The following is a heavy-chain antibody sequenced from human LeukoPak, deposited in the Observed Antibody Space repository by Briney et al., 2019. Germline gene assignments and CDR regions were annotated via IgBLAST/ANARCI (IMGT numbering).Heavy chain of an antibody. CDR1: GFTFSSYS. CDR2: IKQDGSEK. V-gene: IGHV3-7*01. D-gene: IGHD6-13*01. Sequence: AGGSLRLSCAASGFTFSSYSMNWVRQAPGKGLEWVANIKQDGSEKYYVDSVKGRFTISRDNAKNSLYLQMNSLRAEDTAVYYCARFRYSSSWYPYFDYWGQGTLVTVSS. CDR3: ARFRYSSSWYPYFDY. J-gene: IGHJ4*02.